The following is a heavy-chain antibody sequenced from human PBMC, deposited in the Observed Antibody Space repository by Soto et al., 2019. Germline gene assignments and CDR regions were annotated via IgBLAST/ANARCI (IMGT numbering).Heavy chain of an antibody. Sequence: ASVKVSCKASGGTFSSYTISWVRQAPGQGLEWMGRIIPILGIANYAQKFQGRVTITADKSTSTAYMELSSLRSEDTAVYYCARDTNCSGGSCYPTEINWFDPWGQGTLVTVSS. V-gene: IGHV1-69*04. CDR1: GGTFSSYT. CDR3: ARDTNCSGGSCYPTEINWFDP. CDR2: IIPILGIA. J-gene: IGHJ5*02. D-gene: IGHD2-15*01.